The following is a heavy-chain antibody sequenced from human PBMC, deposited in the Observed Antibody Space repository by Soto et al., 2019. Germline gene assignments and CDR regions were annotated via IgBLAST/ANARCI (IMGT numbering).Heavy chain of an antibody. J-gene: IGHJ2*01. CDR2: IYYSGST. CDR1: GGSISSSSYY. V-gene: IGHV4-39*01. Sequence: QLQLQESGPGLVKPSETLSLTCTVSGGSISSSSYYWGWIRQPPGKGLEWIGSIYYSGSTYYNPSLKSRVTISGDTSKNKFSRTLSSVPGADTAVYYCARQWGFGELSSYWYFDLWGRGTLVTVSS. CDR3: ARQWGFGELSSYWYFDL. D-gene: IGHD3-10*01.